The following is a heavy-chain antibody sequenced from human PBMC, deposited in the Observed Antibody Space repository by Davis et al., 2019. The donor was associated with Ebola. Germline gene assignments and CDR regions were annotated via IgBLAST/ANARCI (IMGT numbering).Heavy chain of an antibody. V-gene: IGHV1-69*04. CDR3: ASRASGWYGWEMDV. CDR1: GGTFSSYA. CDR2: IIPILGIA. J-gene: IGHJ6*02. D-gene: IGHD6-19*01. Sequence: AASVKVSCKASGGTFSSYAISWVRQAPGQGLEWMGRIIPILGIANYAQKFQGRVTITADKSTSTAYMELSSLRSDDTAVYYCASRASGWYGWEMDVWGQGTTVTVSS.